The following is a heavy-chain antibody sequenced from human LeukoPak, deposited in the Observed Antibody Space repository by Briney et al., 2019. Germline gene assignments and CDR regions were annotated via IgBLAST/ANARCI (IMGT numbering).Heavy chain of an antibody. V-gene: IGHV3-23*01. Sequence: GGSLRLSCAASGFSFSSYGMHWVRQAPGKGLEWVSAISVSGNTYHADSVKGRFTISRDSSKNTLYLQMNRLRAEDAAVYYCAKAPVTTCSGAYCYPFDYWGQGTLVTVSS. CDR1: GFSFSSYG. CDR2: ISVSGNT. CDR3: AKAPVTTCSGAYCYPFDY. J-gene: IGHJ4*02. D-gene: IGHD2-21*01.